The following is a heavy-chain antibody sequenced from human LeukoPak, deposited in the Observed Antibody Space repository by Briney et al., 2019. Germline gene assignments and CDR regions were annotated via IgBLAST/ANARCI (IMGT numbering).Heavy chain of an antibody. CDR3: ARSMVRGGYAFDI. CDR2: ISSSSSYI. V-gene: IGHV3-21*01. D-gene: IGHD3-10*01. Sequence: PGGSLRLSCAASGFTFSSYSMNWVRQAPGKGLEWVSSISSSSSYIYYADSVKGRFTISRDNAKNSLYLQMNSLRDEDTAVYYCARSMVRGGYAFDIWGQGTMVTVSS. J-gene: IGHJ3*02. CDR1: GFTFSSYS.